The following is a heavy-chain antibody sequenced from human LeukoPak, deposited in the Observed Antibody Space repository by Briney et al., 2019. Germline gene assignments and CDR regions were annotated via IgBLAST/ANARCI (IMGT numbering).Heavy chain of an antibody. D-gene: IGHD3-22*01. CDR3: ARGPYYYDSSGYYPPFDY. V-gene: IGHV3-33*01. CDR2: IWYDGSNK. Sequence: GGSLRLSCAASGFTFSSYGMHWVRQAPGKGLEWVAVIWYDGSNKYYADSVKGRFTISRDNSKNTLYLQMNSLRAEDTAVYYCARGPYYYDSSGYYPPFDYWGQGTLVTASS. J-gene: IGHJ4*02. CDR1: GFTFSSYG.